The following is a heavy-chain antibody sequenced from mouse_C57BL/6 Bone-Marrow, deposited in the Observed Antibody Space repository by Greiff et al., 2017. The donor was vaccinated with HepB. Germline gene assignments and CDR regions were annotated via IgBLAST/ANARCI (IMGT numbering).Heavy chain of an antibody. D-gene: IGHD2-2*01. CDR1: GFSLTSYG. Sequence: QVQLQQSGPGLVQPSQSLSITCTVSGFSLTSYGVHWVRQPPGKGLEWLGVIWSGGSTDYNAAFISRLSISKDNSKSHVFFKMNSLQADDTAIYYCAKPLIYYGYDGAYWGQGTLVTVSA. CDR3: AKPLIYYGYDGAY. V-gene: IGHV2-4*01. CDR2: IWSGGST. J-gene: IGHJ3*01.